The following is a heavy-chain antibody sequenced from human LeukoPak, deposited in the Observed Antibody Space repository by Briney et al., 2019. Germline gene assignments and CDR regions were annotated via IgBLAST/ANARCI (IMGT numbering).Heavy chain of an antibody. CDR2: MQYDGSDK. V-gene: IGHV3-30*02. CDR1: GFSFINYG. D-gene: IGHD3-10*01. CDR3: ARGGSGSYYYYYYYMDV. J-gene: IGHJ6*03. Sequence: GGSLRLSCAASGFSFINYGIHWVRQAPGKGLEWVTFMQYDGSDKFYADSVKGRFTISRDNSKNTVYLQMNSLRTEDTAVYFCARGGSGSYYYYYYYMDVWGKGTTVTVSS.